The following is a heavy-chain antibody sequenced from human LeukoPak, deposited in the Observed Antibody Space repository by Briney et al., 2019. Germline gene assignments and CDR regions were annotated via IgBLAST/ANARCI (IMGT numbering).Heavy chain of an antibody. J-gene: IGHJ3*02. CDR1: GYTFTSYD. CDR3: ARALRRPNAFDI. Sequence: ASVKVSCKASGYTFTSYDINWVRQATGQGLEWMGWMNPNSGNTGYAQKFQGRVTMTRNTSISTAYMELSSLRSEDTAVYYCARALRRPNAFDIWGQGTMVTVSS. V-gene: IGHV1-8*01. CDR2: MNPNSGNT.